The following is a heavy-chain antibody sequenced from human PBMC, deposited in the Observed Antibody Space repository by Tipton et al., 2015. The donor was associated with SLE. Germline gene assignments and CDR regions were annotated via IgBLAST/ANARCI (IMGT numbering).Heavy chain of an antibody. Sequence: TLSLTCTVSGGYISSYYWSWIRQPPGKGLEWIGSIYYSGSTYYNPSLKSRVTISVDTSKNQFSLKLSSVTAADTAVYYCARLLLGWDDYWGQGTLVTVSS. D-gene: IGHD1-26*01. CDR1: GGYISSYY. CDR3: ARLLLGWDDY. V-gene: IGHV4-59*05. J-gene: IGHJ4*02. CDR2: IYYSGST.